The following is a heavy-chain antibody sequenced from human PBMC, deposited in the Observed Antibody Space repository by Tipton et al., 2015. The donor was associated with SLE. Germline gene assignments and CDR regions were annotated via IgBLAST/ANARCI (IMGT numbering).Heavy chain of an antibody. CDR1: GGSISTSNW. CDR2: IYYSGNT. V-gene: IGHV4-4*02. Sequence: TLSLTCAVSGGSISTSNWWSWVRQPPGRGLEWIGSIYYSGNTYYNPSLKSRVTISVDTSKNQFSLKLSSVTAADTAVYYCAKDHPAASAGPFDYWGQGTLVTVSS. CDR3: AKDHPAASAGPFDY. D-gene: IGHD6-13*01. J-gene: IGHJ4*02.